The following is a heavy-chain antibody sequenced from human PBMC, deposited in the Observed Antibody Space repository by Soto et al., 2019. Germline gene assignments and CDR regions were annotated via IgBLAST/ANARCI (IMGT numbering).Heavy chain of an antibody. Sequence: SSETLSLTCAVYGGSFSCYHWNWIRQPPGKGLEWIGEINHSGSTNYNPSLKSRVTISVDTSKNQFSLKLSSVTAADTAVYYCAEGGKYYDSSGYYSEYFDYWGQGTLVTVSS. CDR1: GGSFSCYH. CDR2: INHSGST. J-gene: IGHJ4*02. D-gene: IGHD3-22*01. V-gene: IGHV4-34*01. CDR3: AEGGKYYDSSGYYSEYFDY.